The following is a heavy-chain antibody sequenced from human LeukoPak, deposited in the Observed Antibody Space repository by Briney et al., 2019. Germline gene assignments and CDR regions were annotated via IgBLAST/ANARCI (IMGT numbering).Heavy chain of an antibody. Sequence: PSETLSLTCTVSGGSISSSSYYWGWIRQPPGKGLEWIGSIYYGGSTYYNPSLKSRVTISVDTSKNQFSLKLSSVTAADTAVYYCARSLYYDFWSGYYDYWGQGTLVTVSS. V-gene: IGHV4-39*01. D-gene: IGHD3-3*01. CDR1: GGSISSSSYY. CDR2: IYYGGST. CDR3: ARSLYYDFWSGYYDY. J-gene: IGHJ4*02.